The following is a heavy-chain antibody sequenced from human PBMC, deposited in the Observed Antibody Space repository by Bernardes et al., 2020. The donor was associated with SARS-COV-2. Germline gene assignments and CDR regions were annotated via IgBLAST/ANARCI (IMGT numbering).Heavy chain of an antibody. CDR1: GWSFSCYY. V-gene: IGHV4-34*01. CDR2: INHSGST. CDR3: AIQVVPAATFGVDNWFDP. J-gene: IGHJ5*02. D-gene: IGHD2-2*01. Sequence: SETLSLTCAVSGWSFSCYYWSWIRQPPGKGLEWIGEINHSGSTTYNPSLKSRVTISVDTSKNQFSLKLSSVTAADTAVYYCAIQVVPAATFGVDNWFDPWGQGTLVTVSS.